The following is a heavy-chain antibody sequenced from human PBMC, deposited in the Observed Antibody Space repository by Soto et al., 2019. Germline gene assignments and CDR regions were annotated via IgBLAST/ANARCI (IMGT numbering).Heavy chain of an antibody. CDR1: GYTFTSYD. CDR2: MNPNSGNT. CDR3: ARGVSGSHYYYYMDV. V-gene: IGHV1-8*01. D-gene: IGHD3-16*01. J-gene: IGHJ6*03. Sequence: ASVKVSCKASGYTFTSYDINWVRQATGQGLEWMGWMNPNSGNTGYAQKFQGRVTMTRNTSISTAYMELSSLRSEDTAVYYCARGVSGSHYYYYMDVWGKGTTVTVSS.